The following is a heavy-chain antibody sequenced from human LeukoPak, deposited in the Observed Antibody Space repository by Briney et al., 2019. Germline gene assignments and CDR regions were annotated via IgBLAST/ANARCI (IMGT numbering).Heavy chain of an antibody. CDR1: GATISSYY. V-gene: IGHV4-59*08. Sequence: PSETLSLTCTVSGATISSYYWSWIRQPPGKGLEWIGYIYYSGSTKYNPFLKSRVTISVDTSKNQFSLKLSSVTAADTAVYYCARSLADVLGQGTTVTVSS. CDR2: IYYSGST. J-gene: IGHJ6*02. CDR3: ARSLADV.